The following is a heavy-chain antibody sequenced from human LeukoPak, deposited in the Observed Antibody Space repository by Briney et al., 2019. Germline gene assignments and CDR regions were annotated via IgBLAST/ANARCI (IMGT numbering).Heavy chain of an antibody. J-gene: IGHJ4*02. V-gene: IGHV3-74*01. CDR2: INSDGSST. CDR1: GFTFSSYW. Sequence: GGSLRLSCAASGFTFSSYWMHWVRPAPGKGLVWVSRINSDGSSTSYADSVKGRFTISRDNAKNTLYLHMNSLRAEDTAVYYCAPQFSSGWYYFDYWGQGTLVTVSS. CDR3: APQFSSGWYYFDY. D-gene: IGHD6-19*01.